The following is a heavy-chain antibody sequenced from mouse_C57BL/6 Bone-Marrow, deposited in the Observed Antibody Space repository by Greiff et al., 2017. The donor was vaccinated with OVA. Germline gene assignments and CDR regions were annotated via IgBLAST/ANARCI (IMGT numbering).Heavy chain of an antibody. CDR2: IDPENGDT. CDR1: GFNIKDDY. Sequence: EVKVVESGAELVRPGASVKLSCTASGFNIKDDYMHWVKQRPEQGLEWIGWIDPENGDTEYASKFQGKATITADTSSNTAYLQLSSLTSEDTAVYYCTTPYGYDVYYFDYWGQGTTLTVSS. V-gene: IGHV14-4*01. D-gene: IGHD2-2*01. J-gene: IGHJ2*01. CDR3: TTPYGYDVYYFDY.